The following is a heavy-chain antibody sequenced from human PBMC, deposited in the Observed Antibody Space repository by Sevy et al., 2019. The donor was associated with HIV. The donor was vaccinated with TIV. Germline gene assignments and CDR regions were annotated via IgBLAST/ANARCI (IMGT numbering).Heavy chain of an antibody. D-gene: IGHD3-22*01. J-gene: IGHJ4*02. CDR3: ARAPSHYYDSSGYYYGY. CDR2: INPSGGST. CDR1: GYTFTSYY. V-gene: IGHV1-46*01. Sequence: ASVKVSCKASGYTFTSYYMHWVRQAPGQGLEWMGIINPSGGSTSYAQKFQGRVTMTRDTSTSTVYMELSSLRSEDMAVYYCARAPSHYYDSSGYYYGYWGQGTLVTVSS.